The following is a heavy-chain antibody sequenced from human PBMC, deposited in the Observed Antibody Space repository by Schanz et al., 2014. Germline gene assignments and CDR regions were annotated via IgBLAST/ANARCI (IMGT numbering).Heavy chain of an antibody. CDR3: ATGPHIVVAFDY. Sequence: QGQLVQSGAEVKKPGASVKVSCKASGYTFTSYDINWVRQAPGQGLEWMGKINPSSGTTRIAQNFQGRLTVTRDTSTSTVNMELSSLRSEDTAVYYCATGPHIVVAFDYWGQGALVTVSS. CDR2: INPSSGTT. V-gene: IGHV1-46*01. J-gene: IGHJ4*02. CDR1: GYTFTSYD. D-gene: IGHD2-21*01.